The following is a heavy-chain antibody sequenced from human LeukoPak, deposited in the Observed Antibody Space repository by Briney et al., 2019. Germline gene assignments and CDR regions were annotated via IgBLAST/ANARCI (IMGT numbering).Heavy chain of an antibody. Sequence: PGGSLRLSCAASGFTFSSNDMTWVRQAPGKGLEWVSSISTSSTYTFYADSVKGRFTISRDNARNSLYLQMNSLRAEDTAVYYCATIKRYDTGRSASVGIDHWGQGTLVTVSS. CDR2: ISTSSTYT. V-gene: IGHV3-21*01. CDR3: ATIKRYDTGRSASVGIDH. D-gene: IGHD2-15*01. J-gene: IGHJ4*02. CDR1: GFTFSSND.